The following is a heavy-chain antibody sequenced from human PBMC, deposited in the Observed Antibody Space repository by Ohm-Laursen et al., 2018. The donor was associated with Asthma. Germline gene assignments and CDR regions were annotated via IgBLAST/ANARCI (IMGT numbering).Heavy chain of an antibody. D-gene: IGHD3-22*01. CDR2: ISYDGSNK. J-gene: IGHJ5*02. CDR3: ARETEYYYDSSGPSGGWFDP. Sequence: SLRLSCAASGFTFSSYGMHWVRQAPGKGLEWVAVISYDGSNKYYADSVKGRFTISRDNSKNTLYLQMNSLRAEDTAVYYCARETEYYYDSSGPSGGWFDPWGQGTLVTVSS. V-gene: IGHV3-30*03. CDR1: GFTFSSYG.